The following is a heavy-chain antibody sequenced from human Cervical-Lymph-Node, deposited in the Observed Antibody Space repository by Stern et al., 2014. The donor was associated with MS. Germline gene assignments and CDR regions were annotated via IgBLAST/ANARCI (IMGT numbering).Heavy chain of an antibody. Sequence: QVTLKESGPALVKPTQTLTLTCSFSGFLLAGSGVGVGWIRQPPGKAPEWLALIYGDNDKRYRPSLKSRLSITKDSSKNQVVLTMTNVDPMDTATYYCAHNEITLFGVGNVGFDYWGQGTLVTVSS. CDR3: AHNEITLFGVGNVGFDY. D-gene: IGHD3-3*01. V-gene: IGHV2-5*02. J-gene: IGHJ4*02. CDR2: IYGDNDK. CDR1: GFLLAGSGVG.